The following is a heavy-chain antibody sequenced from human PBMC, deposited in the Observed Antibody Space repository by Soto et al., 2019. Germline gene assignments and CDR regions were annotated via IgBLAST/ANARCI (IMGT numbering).Heavy chain of an antibody. CDR3: APLSVSLSGPYGIHV. J-gene: IGHJ6*02. CDR2: MLYSGLT. D-gene: IGHD2-15*01. CDR1: GYSVSSSYYY. Sequence: PSETLYLTCSVSGYSVSSSYYYWAWIRQPPGKGLEWIGSMLYSGLTYYNPSLRSRVTLSVDTSKNQFSVRLSSVTASDTAVYYCAPLSVSLSGPYGIHVWGQGTTVTVSS. V-gene: IGHV4-39*01.